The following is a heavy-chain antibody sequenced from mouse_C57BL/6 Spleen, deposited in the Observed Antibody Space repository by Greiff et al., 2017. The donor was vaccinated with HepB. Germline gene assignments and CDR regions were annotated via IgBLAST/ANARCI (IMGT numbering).Heavy chain of an antibody. CDR2: ISNGGGST. CDR3: ARQLGTYWYFDV. D-gene: IGHD4-1*01. CDR1: GFTFSDYY. J-gene: IGHJ1*03. V-gene: IGHV5-12*01. Sequence: EVQLVESGGGLVQPGGSLKLSCAASGFTFSDYYMYWVRQTPEKRLEWVAYISNGGGSTYYPDTVKGRFTISRDNAKNTLYLQMSRLKSEDTAMYYCARQLGTYWYFDVWGTGTTVTVSS.